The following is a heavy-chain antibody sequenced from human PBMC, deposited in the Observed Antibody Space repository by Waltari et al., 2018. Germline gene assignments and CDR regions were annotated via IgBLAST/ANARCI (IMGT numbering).Heavy chain of an antibody. CDR3: ARRNPLSLIVADEGAFDI. Sequence: QVRLQQWGAGLLKPSETLSLTCAFYGGSFSDYYWSWIRQPPGGGLEWIGEINHSGSTSYHPSLKSRVTTSVDMSKNQCSLNLTSVTGADTAMYYCARRNPLSLIVADEGAFDIWGQGTMVSVSS. J-gene: IGHJ3*02. D-gene: IGHD5-12*01. CDR2: INHSGST. CDR1: GGSFSDYY. V-gene: IGHV4-34*01.